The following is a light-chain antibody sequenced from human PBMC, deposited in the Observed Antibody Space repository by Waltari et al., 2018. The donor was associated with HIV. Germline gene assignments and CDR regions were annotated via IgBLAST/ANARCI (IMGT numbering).Light chain of an antibody. J-gene: IGLJ3*02. V-gene: IGLV1-44*01. CDR2: NNN. Sequence: QSVLTRPPSASETPGRRVTISCSGSTSNTGANTVTWYQQLPETAPKVVMYNNNRRPSGVPDRFSGSKSGASASLAISGLLSEDEADYYCGTWDDSLNGWVFGGGTKLTVL. CDR1: TSNTGANT. CDR3: GTWDDSLNGWV.